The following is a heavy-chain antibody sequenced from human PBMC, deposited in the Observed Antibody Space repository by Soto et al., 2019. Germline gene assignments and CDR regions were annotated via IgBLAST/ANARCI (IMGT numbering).Heavy chain of an antibody. CDR3: TSRRETDGLSGINWFDP. V-gene: IGHV3-15*01. D-gene: IGHD3-10*01. CDR2: IKSKTDGGTT. CDR1: GFTFSNAW. Sequence: GGSLRLSCAASGFTFSNAWMSWVRQAPGKGLEWVGRIKSKTDGGTTDYAEPVKGRFTISRDDSKNTLYLQMNSLKTEDTAVYYCTSRRETDGLSGINWFDPWGQGTLVTVSS. J-gene: IGHJ5*02.